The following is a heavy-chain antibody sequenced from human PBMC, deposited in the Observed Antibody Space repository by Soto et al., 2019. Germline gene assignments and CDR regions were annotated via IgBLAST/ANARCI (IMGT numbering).Heavy chain of an antibody. J-gene: IGHJ6*02. CDR3: ARPIDSGYDSEFPYSMDV. D-gene: IGHD5-12*01. CDR1: GGTFSSYA. Sequence: SVKVSCKASGGTFSSYAISWVRQAPGQGLEWMGGIIPIFGTANYAQKFQGRVTITADESTSTAYMELSSLRSEDTAVYYCARPIDSGYDSEFPYSMDVWGQGTTVAVSS. V-gene: IGHV1-69*13. CDR2: IIPIFGTA.